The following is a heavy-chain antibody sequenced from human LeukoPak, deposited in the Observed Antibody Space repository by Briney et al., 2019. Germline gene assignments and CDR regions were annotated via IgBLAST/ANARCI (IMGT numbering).Heavy chain of an antibody. J-gene: IGHJ4*02. CDR1: GGSISSGDYY. Sequence: SETLSLTCTVSGGSISSGDYYWRWIRQPPGKGLEWIGYIYYSGSTYYNPSLKSRVTITVDTSKNQFSLKLRSVTAADTAVYYCARDYYGAGLTYFDYWGQGTLVTVSS. CDR2: IYYSGST. CDR3: ARDYYGAGLTYFDY. V-gene: IGHV4-30-4*01. D-gene: IGHD3-10*01.